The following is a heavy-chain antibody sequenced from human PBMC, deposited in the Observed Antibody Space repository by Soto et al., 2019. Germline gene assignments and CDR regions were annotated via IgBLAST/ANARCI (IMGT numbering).Heavy chain of an antibody. Sequence: SETLSLTCTVSSGSISVTNVFWGWVRQPPGKGLEWIGNVDYSGTAYFSPSLATRVTFHVDTSKNQFSLTLYSVTATDTAVYYCARITGRHLDYWGQGILVSVSS. CDR3: ARITGRHLDY. V-gene: IGHV4-39*01. D-gene: IGHD1-20*01. CDR2: VDYSGTA. J-gene: IGHJ4*02. CDR1: SGSISVTNVF.